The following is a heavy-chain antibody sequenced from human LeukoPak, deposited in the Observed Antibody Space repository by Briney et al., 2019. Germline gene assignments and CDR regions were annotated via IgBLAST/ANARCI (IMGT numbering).Heavy chain of an antibody. V-gene: IGHV4-34*01. CDR1: GGSFSGYY. CDR3: ARRGYSGYDSAYYYYMDV. Sequence: SETLSLTCAVYGGSFSGYYWSWIRQPPGKGLEWIGNIYHSGSTYYNSSLKSRLTISIDTSKNQFSLKLSSVTAADTAVYYCARRGYSGYDSAYYYYMDVWGKGTTVTIPS. CDR2: IYHSGST. J-gene: IGHJ6*03. D-gene: IGHD5-12*01.